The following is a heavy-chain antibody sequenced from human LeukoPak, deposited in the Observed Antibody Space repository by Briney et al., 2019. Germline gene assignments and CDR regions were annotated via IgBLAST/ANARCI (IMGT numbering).Heavy chain of an antibody. V-gene: IGHV6-1*01. CDR1: GDSVSSNSAA. CDR2: TYYRSKWSN. J-gene: IGHJ4*02. Sequence: SQTLSLTCAISGDSVSSNSAAWNWIRQSPSRGLEWLGRTYYRSKWSNDYAISMKGRIAINPDTSKSQFSLQMNSFTPEDTAVYYCARDSSAMFDYWGQGTLVAVSS. D-gene: IGHD2-2*01. CDR3: ARDSSAMFDY.